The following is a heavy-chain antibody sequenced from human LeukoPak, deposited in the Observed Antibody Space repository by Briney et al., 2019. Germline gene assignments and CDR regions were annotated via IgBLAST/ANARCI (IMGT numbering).Heavy chain of an antibody. D-gene: IGHD6-19*01. CDR3: VRDYSSGWPMTYYNPSIDL. J-gene: IGHJ6*03. Sequence: SETLSLTCTVSGGSVSSYYWSWVRQPAGKGLEWIGRVFVTGSPNYSPSLKSRVTISLDASKNQLSLRLTSVTAADTAVYYCVRDYSSGWPMTYYNPSIDLWGKGTTVTVSS. CDR1: GGSVSSYY. V-gene: IGHV4-4*07. CDR2: VFVTGSP.